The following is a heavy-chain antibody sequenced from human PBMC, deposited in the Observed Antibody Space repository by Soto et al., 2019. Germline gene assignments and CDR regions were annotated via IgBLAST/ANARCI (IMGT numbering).Heavy chain of an antibody. CDR1: GFTFSDHY. J-gene: IGHJ6*03. CDR3: ARDMAVRGAIPYYYYYMDV. Sequence: GGSLRLSCAASGFTFSDHYMDWVRQAPGKGLEWVGRTRNKANSYTTEYAASVKGRFTISRDDSKNSLYLQMNSLKTEDTAVYYCARDMAVRGAIPYYYYYMDVWGKGTTVTVSS. V-gene: IGHV3-72*01. CDR2: TRNKANSYTT. D-gene: IGHD3-10*01.